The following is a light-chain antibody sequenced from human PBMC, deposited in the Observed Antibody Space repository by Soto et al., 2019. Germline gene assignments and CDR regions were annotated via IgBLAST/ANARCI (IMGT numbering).Light chain of an antibody. CDR3: HQYNNWPPWT. CDR2: GAS. CDR1: QSVSIN. V-gene: IGKV3-15*01. Sequence: EVVMTQSPATLSVSPGERATLSCRASQSVSINLAWYQQKPGQAPRLLIFGASTRATGIPARFSGSGSGTEFTLIISSLQSEDFAVYYCHQYNNWPPWTFGQGTKVEIK. J-gene: IGKJ1*01.